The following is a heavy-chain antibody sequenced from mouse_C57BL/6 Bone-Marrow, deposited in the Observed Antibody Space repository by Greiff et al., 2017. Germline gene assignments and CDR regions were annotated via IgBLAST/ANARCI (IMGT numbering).Heavy chain of an antibody. CDR3: AKKGKKLLGGAMVY. V-gene: IGHV2-5*01. D-gene: IGHD1-1*01. CDR1: GFSLTSYG. J-gene: IGHJ4*01. Sequence: VQLVESGPGLVQPSQSLSITCTVSGFSLTSYGVHWVRQSPGKGLEWLGVIWRGGSTDYNAAFMSRLSITKDNSKSQVFFKMNSLQADDTAIYYCAKKGKKLLGGAMVYWVQGTSVTVSS. CDR2: IWRGGST.